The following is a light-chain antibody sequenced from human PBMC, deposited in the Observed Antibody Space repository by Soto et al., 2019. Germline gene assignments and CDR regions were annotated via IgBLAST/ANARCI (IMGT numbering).Light chain of an antibody. CDR1: QSGSGN. V-gene: IGKV3-15*01. CDR2: GAS. CDR3: QQYNNWPPWT. Sequence: EIVMTQSPATLSVSPGERATLSCRASQSGSGNLAWYQQKPGQAPRLLIYGASTRATGIPARFSGSGSGTEFNLTISSLQSEDFAVYYCQQYNNWPPWTFGQGPKVEIK. J-gene: IGKJ1*01.